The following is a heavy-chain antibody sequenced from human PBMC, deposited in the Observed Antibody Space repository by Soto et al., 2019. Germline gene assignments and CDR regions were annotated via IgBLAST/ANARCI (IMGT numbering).Heavy chain of an antibody. CDR2: INPNSGGT. CDR1: GYTFTGYY. CDR3: ARAGSSWTNYYCYGMDV. Sequence: QVQLVQSGAEVKKPGASVKVSCKASGYTFTGYYMHWVRQAPGQGLEWMGWINPNSGGTNYAQKFQGRVTMTRDTSISTAYMELSRLRSDDTAGYYCARAGSSWTNYYCYGMDVWGQGTTVTVSS. J-gene: IGHJ6*02. V-gene: IGHV1-2*02. D-gene: IGHD6-13*01.